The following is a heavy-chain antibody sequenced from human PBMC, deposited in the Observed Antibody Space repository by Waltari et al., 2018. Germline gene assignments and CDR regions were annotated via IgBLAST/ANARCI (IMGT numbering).Heavy chain of an antibody. V-gene: IGHV3-74*01. CDR1: GFTFSTFW. Sequence: EVQLVESGGDLVQPGGSLRLSCAASGFTFSTFWVHWVRQVTGKGLVCGSRSKLYGSATGYVDSVKGRVTISRDNAKNTVCLQMNSLIGEDTAVYHCARDLWNSGRYVEEYYYFGMDVWGHGTTVIVSS. D-gene: IGHD6-19*01. J-gene: IGHJ6*02. CDR3: ARDLWNSGRYVEEYYYFGMDV. CDR2: SKLYGSAT.